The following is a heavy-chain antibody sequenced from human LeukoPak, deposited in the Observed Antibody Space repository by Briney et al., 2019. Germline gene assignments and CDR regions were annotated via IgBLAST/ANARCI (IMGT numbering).Heavy chain of an antibody. CDR3: ASHDQYCTNGVCYENWSNDY. Sequence: GGSLRLSCAASGLTFSSYAMSWVRQAPGKGLEWVSAISGSGGSTYYADSVKGRFTISRDNSKNTLYLQMNSLRAEDTAVYYCASHDQYCTNGVCYENWSNDYWGQGTLVTVSS. D-gene: IGHD2-8*01. J-gene: IGHJ4*02. CDR2: ISGSGGST. V-gene: IGHV3-23*01. CDR1: GLTFSSYA.